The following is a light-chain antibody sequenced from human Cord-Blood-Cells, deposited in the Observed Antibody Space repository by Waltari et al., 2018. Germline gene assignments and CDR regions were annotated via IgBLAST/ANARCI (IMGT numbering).Light chain of an antibody. CDR1: SSDVGGYNY. Sequence: QSALTQPASVSGSPGQSITISCTGTSSDVGGYNYVYWYQQHPGKAPKLMIYDVSNLPSGVSHRFSGSKSGNTASLTISGLQAEDEADYYCSSYTSSSTVVFGGGTKLTIL. CDR3: SSYTSSSTVV. CDR2: DVS. J-gene: IGLJ2*01. V-gene: IGLV2-14*01.